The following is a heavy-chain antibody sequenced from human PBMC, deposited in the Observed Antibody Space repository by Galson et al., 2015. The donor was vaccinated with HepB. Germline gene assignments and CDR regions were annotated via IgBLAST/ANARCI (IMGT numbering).Heavy chain of an antibody. J-gene: IGHJ6*02. D-gene: IGHD3-10*01. CDR3: ARGQVVRGVIITVPYYYYYGMDV. Sequence: ETLSLTCAVYGGSFSGYYWSWIRQPPGKGLEWIGEINHSGSTNYNPSLKSRVTISVDTSKNQFSLKLSSVTAADTAVYYCARGQVVRGVIITVPYYYYYGMDVWGQGTTVTVSS. CDR2: INHSGST. CDR1: GGSFSGYY. V-gene: IGHV4-34*01.